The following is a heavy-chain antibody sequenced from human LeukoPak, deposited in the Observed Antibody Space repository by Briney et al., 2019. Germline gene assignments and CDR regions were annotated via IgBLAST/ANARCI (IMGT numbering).Heavy chain of an antibody. V-gene: IGHV3-20*01. Sequence: PGGSLRLSCAASGFTFDDYGMSWVRQAPGKGLEWVSGINWNGGSTGYADSVKGRFTISRDNAKNSLYLQMNSLRAEDTALYHCARAQDSSGYYGVDYWGQGTLVTVSS. CDR1: GFTFDDYG. D-gene: IGHD3-22*01. CDR2: INWNGGST. CDR3: ARAQDSSGYYGVDY. J-gene: IGHJ4*02.